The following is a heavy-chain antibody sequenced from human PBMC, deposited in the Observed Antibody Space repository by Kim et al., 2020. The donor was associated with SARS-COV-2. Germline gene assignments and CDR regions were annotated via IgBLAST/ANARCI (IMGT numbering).Heavy chain of an antibody. J-gene: IGHJ4*02. CDR1: GGSFSGYY. D-gene: IGHD3-10*01. V-gene: IGHV4-34*01. Sequence: SETLSPTLATYGGSFSGYYWSWIRQPPGKGLEWIGEINHSGSTNYNPSLKSRVTISVDTSKNQFSLKLSSVTAADTAGYYCARGRGSGRDLKFDYWGQGT. CDR3: ARGRGSGRDLKFDY. CDR2: INHSGST.